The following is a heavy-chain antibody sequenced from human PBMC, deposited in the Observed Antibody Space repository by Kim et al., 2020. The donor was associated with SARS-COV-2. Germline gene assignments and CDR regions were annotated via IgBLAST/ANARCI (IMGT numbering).Heavy chain of an antibody. Sequence: SETLSLTCTVSGGSISSSSYYWGWIRQPPGKGLEWIGSIYYSGSTYYNPSLKSRVTISVDTSKNQFSLKLSSVTAADTAVYYCARAPYVYSYYRGGSDQFQYRGHGTPVTVSS. J-gene: IGHJ4*01. CDR1: GGSISSSSYY. V-gene: IGHV4-39*07. CDR3: ARAPYVYSYYRGGSDQFQY. CDR2: IYYSGST. D-gene: IGHD3-22*01.